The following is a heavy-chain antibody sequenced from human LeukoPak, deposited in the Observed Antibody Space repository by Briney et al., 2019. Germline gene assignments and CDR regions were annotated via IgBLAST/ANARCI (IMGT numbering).Heavy chain of an antibody. CDR1: GFTFSSYW. D-gene: IGHD3-3*01. Sequence: GGSLRLSCAASGFTFSSYWMSWVRQAPGKGLELVANIKQDGSEKYYVDSVKGRFTISRDNAKNSLYLQMNSLRAEDTAVYYCARVKIKRLLEWQHYFDYWGQGTLVTVSS. J-gene: IGHJ4*02. V-gene: IGHV3-7*01. CDR3: ARVKIKRLLEWQHYFDY. CDR2: IKQDGSEK.